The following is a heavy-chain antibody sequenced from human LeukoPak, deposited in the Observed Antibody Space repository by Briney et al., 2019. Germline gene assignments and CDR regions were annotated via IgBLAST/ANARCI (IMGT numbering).Heavy chain of an antibody. CDR3: ARRGYDFWSGRDRWYFDY. CDR1: GGSISSSSYY. V-gene: IGHV4-39*01. J-gene: IGHJ4*02. D-gene: IGHD3-3*01. CDR2: IYYSGST. Sequence: SETLSLTCTVSGGSISSSSYYWGWIRQPPGKGLEWIGSIYYSGSTYYNPSLKSRVTIFVDTSKNQFSLKLSSVTAADTAVYYCARRGYDFWSGRDRWYFDYWGQGTLVTVSS.